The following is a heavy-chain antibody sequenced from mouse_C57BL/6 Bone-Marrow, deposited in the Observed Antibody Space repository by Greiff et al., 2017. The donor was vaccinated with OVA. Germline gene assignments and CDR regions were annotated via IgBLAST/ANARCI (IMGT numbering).Heavy chain of an antibody. CDR1: GYTFTSYG. D-gene: IGHD1-1*01. CDR2: IYIGNGYT. CDR3: ARDPHYYGSSHWYFDV. Sequence: EVQLQQSGAELVRPGSSVKMSCKTSGYTFTSYGINWVKQRPGQGLEWIGYIYIGNGYTEYNEKFKGKATLTSDTSSSTAYMQLSSLTSEDSAIYFCARDPHYYGSSHWYFDVWGTGTTVTVSS. J-gene: IGHJ1*03. V-gene: IGHV1-58*01.